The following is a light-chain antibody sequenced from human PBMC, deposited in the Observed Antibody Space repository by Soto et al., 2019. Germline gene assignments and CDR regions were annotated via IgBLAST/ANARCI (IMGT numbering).Light chain of an antibody. CDR2: GAS. CDR3: QQGYSTPRT. J-gene: IGKJ2*01. V-gene: IGKV1-39*01. Sequence: DLQMTQSPSSLSASVGDRVTITCRASQSITTYLNWYQQKPGKAPNLLIYGASSLHSGVPSRFSGSGSGTDFTLTISSLQPEDFATYYCQQGYSTPRTFGQGTKLEIK. CDR1: QSITTY.